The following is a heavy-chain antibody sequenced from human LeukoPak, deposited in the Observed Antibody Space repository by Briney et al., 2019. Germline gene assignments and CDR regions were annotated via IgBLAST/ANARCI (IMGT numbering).Heavy chain of an antibody. D-gene: IGHD3-22*01. CDR3: AKDLPLAPTYYYDSSGYPTLDY. Sequence: GGSLRLSCAASGFTFSSYAMSWVRQAPGKGLEWVAAISGSGGSTYYADSVKGRFTISRDNSKNTLYLQMNSLRAEDTAVYYCAKDLPLAPTYYYDSSGYPTLDYWGQGTLVTVSS. CDR1: GFTFSSYA. CDR2: ISGSGGST. J-gene: IGHJ4*02. V-gene: IGHV3-23*01.